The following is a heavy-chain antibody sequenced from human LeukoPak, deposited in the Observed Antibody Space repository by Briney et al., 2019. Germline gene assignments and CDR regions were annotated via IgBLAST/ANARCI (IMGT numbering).Heavy chain of an antibody. Sequence: ASETPSLTCTVSGGSISGYYWSWIRQPPGKGLQWIGYMYHSGSTTYNPSLKSRVTMSLDTSKNQFSLKLSSMTAADTAVYYCATDGLHRNAFDIWGQGTMVTVSS. V-gene: IGHV4-59*01. CDR1: GGSISGYY. CDR2: MYHSGST. J-gene: IGHJ3*02. D-gene: IGHD4-11*01. CDR3: ATDGLHRNAFDI.